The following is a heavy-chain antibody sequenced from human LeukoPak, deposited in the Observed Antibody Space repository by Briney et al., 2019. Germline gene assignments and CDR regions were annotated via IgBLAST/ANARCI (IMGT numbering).Heavy chain of an antibody. CDR2: ISGSGGST. CDR1: GFTFSSYA. V-gene: IGHV3-23*01. J-gene: IGHJ6*02. D-gene: IGHD2-2*02. CDR3: ARRYCSSTSCYTYYYGMDV. Sequence: HPGGSLRLSCAASGFTFSSYAMSWVRQAPGKGLEWVSAISGSGGSTYYADSVKGRFTISRDNSKNTLYLQMNSLRAEDTAVYYCARRYCSSTSCYTYYYGMDVWGQGTTVTVSS.